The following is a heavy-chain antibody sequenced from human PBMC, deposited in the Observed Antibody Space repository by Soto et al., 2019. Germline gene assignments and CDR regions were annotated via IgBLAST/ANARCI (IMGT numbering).Heavy chain of an antibody. Sequence: GGSLRLSCAASGFTFSSYAMSWVRQAPGKGLEWVSAISGSGGSTYYADSVKGRFTISRDNSKNTLYLQMNSLRAEDTAVYYCARPPRGITMVRGVMVYFDYWGQGTLVTVSS. CDR3: ARPPRGITMVRGVMVYFDY. CDR2: ISGSGGST. V-gene: IGHV3-23*01. D-gene: IGHD3-10*01. J-gene: IGHJ4*02. CDR1: GFTFSSYA.